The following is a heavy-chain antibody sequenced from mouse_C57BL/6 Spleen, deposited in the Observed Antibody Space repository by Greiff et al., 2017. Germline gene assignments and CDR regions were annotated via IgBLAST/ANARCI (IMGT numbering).Heavy chain of an antibody. J-gene: IGHJ2*01. CDR1: GYTFTRYG. CDR2: IYPRSGNT. D-gene: IGHD1-1*01. CDR3: ARDGDYYGSRYFDY. V-gene: IGHV1-81*01. Sequence: VQLQQSGAELARPGASVKLSCKASGYTFTRYGISWVKQRTGQGLEWIGEIYPRSGNTYYNEKFKGKATLTADKSSSAAYMELRILTSEDSAVYFCARDGDYYGSRYFDYWGQGTTLTVSS.